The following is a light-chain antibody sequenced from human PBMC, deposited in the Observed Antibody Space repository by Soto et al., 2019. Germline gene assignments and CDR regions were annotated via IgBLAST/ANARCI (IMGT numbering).Light chain of an antibody. CDR2: DTS. J-gene: IGKJ4*01. CDR3: QPYNNWPLT. V-gene: IGKV3-15*01. Sequence: EIVLTQSPATLSVSPGERATLSCRATETISTNLAWFQRKPGQPPRLLIYDTSTRATGVPTRFSGSRSGAEFTLTINSLQSEDFAVYYCQPYNNWPLTFGGGTKVDIK. CDR1: ETISTN.